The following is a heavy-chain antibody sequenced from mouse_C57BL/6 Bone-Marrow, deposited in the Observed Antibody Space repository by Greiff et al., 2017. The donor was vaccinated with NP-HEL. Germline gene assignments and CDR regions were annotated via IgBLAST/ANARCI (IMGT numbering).Heavy chain of an antibody. V-gene: IGHV1-85*01. D-gene: IGHD4-1*01. CDR2: IYPRDGST. CDR3: ARLGIHYWGAMDY. CDR1: GYTFTSYD. Sequence: QVQLQHSGPELVKPGASVKLSCKASGYTFTSYDINWVKQRPGQGLEWIGWIYPRDGSTKYNEKFKGKATLTVDTSSSTAYMELHSLTSEDSAVYFCARLGIHYWGAMDYWGQGTSVTVSS. J-gene: IGHJ4*01.